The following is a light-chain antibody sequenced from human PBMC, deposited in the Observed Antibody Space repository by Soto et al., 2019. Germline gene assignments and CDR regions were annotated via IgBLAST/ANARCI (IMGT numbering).Light chain of an antibody. Sequence: AIRMTQSPSSFSASTGDRVTITCRASHGISRYLAWYQQKPGKAPKLLIYAASTLQSGVPSRFSGSGSGTDFTLTISCLQSEDFATYYCQQYYSYSYTFGQGTKLEIK. V-gene: IGKV1-8*01. CDR1: HGISRY. CDR3: QQYYSYSYT. CDR2: AAS. J-gene: IGKJ2*01.